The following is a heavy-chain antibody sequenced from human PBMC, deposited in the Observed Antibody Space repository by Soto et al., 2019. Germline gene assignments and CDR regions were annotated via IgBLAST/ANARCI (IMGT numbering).Heavy chain of an antibody. CDR1: GGSFSGYY. J-gene: IGHJ5*02. Sequence: QVQLQQWGAGLLKPSETLSLTCAVYGGSFSGYYWSWIRQPPGKGLEWIGEINHSGSTNYNPSLKSRVTISVDTSKNQFSLKLSSVTAADTAVYYCAGQCLGNNWFDPWGQGTLVTVSS. CDR3: AGQCLGNNWFDP. D-gene: IGHD6-19*01. CDR2: INHSGST. V-gene: IGHV4-34*01.